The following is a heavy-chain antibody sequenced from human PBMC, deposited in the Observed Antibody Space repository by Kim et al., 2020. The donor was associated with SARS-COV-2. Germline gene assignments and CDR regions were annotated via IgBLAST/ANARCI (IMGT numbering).Heavy chain of an antibody. J-gene: IGHJ5*02. Sequence: GGSLRLSCAASGFTFSSYAMSWVRQPPGKGLEWVSSIGNGGSNTYYADSVKGRFTLPRDNSKNTLYLQMNSLRAEDTAVYYCATKWNWFDPWGQGTLVTVSS. CDR3: ATKWNWFDP. D-gene: IGHD2-8*01. V-gene: IGHV3-23*01. CDR2: IGNGGSNT. CDR1: GFTFSSYA.